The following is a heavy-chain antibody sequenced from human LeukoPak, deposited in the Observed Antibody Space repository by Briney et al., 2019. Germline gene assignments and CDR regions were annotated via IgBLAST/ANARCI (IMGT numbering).Heavy chain of an antibody. CDR3: ARTVGEPGAEYFQH. J-gene: IGHJ1*01. Sequence: PSETLSLTCTVSGGSISTSRYYWGWIRQPPGKGLEWIGSIFYSGSTYYNPPLKSRVTISVDTSKKQFSLKLSSVTAADTAVYYCARTVGEPGAEYFQHWGQGTLVTVSS. V-gene: IGHV4-39*01. D-gene: IGHD3-10*01. CDR2: IFYSGST. CDR1: GGSISTSRYY.